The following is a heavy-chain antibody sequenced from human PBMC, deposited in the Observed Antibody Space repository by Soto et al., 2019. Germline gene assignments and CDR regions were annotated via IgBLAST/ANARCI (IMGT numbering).Heavy chain of an antibody. V-gene: IGHV3-9*01. CDR3: TKETQANLGTGGFDH. J-gene: IGHJ4*02. CDR2: ISWNRDNV. D-gene: IGHD3-16*01. CDR1: GFTFDDYA. Sequence: GGSLRLSCTASGFTFDDYAMHWVRQAPGKGLEWVSGISWNRDNVAYADSMKGRFTISRDNARNSLYLQLDNLRPEDTALYYCTKETQANLGTGGFDHWGQGTLVTVSS.